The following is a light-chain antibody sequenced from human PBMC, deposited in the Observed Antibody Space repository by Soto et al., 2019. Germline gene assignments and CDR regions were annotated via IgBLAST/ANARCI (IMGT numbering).Light chain of an antibody. CDR3: MQRAHGPWT. V-gene: IGKV2-30*01. Sequence: DVVMPQSPLSLPVTLGQPASISCRSSQSRVYSDGNTYLNWCQQRPGQSPRRLIYKVSNRDSGVPDKFRGLGSGPAFTLKITRVEAEDVGVYYCMQRAHGPWTFGQGTNVEIK. CDR2: KVS. CDR1: QSRVYSDGNTY. J-gene: IGKJ1*01.